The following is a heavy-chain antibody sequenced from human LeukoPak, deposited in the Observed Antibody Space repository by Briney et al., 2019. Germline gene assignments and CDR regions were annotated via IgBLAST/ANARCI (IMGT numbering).Heavy chain of an antibody. CDR2: IKSKTDGGTT. CDR1: GGSISSYY. J-gene: IGHJ4*02. CDR3: TTDLIAVAGTTDY. Sequence: LTCTVSGGSISSYYWSWVRQAPGKGLEWVGRIKSKTDGGTTDYAAPVKGRFTISRDDSKNTLYLQMNSLKTEDTAVYYCTTDLIAVAGTTDYWGQGTLVTVSS. D-gene: IGHD6-19*01. V-gene: IGHV3-15*01.